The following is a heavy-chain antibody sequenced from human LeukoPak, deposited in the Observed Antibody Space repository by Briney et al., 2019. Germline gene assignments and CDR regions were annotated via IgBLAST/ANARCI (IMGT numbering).Heavy chain of an antibody. CDR2: IRYDGSNK. CDR1: GFTFGSYS. Sequence: GGSLRLSCAASGFTFGSYSMNWVRQAPGKGLEWVAFIRYDGSNKSFPDSVKGRFTISRDNSKNTLYLQMNSLRAEDTAVYYCARVSPNTVTTLQYFDYWGQGTLVTVSS. CDR3: ARVSPNTVTTLQYFDY. D-gene: IGHD4-17*01. V-gene: IGHV3-30*02. J-gene: IGHJ4*02.